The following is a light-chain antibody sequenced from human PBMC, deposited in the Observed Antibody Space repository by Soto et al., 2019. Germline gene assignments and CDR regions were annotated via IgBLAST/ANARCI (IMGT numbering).Light chain of an antibody. CDR1: SGDIGTYNR. CDR3: SSYTTSTLV. V-gene: IGLV2-18*02. Sequence: QSALTQPPSVSGSPGQSVTISCTGTSGDIGTYNRVSWYQQPPGTAPKVMIYDVSNRPSGVPDRCSGSQSGNTASLTISGLQAEDEADYYCSSYTTSTLVFGGGTKVTVL. CDR2: DVS. J-gene: IGLJ2*01.